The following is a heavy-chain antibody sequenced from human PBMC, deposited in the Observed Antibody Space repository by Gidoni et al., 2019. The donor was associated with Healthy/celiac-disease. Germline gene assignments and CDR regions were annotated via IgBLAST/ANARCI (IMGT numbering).Heavy chain of an antibody. V-gene: IGHV3-23*01. Sequence: EVQLLESGGGLVQPGGSLSLSCAASGFTFSSYAMSWVRQAPGKGLEWVSVSSGSGGSTYYADSVKGRFTISRDNSKNTLYLQMNSLRAEDTAVYYCARLSLGILIGYFDLWGRGTLVTVSS. J-gene: IGHJ2*01. CDR2: SSGSGGST. CDR3: ARLSLGILIGYFDL. D-gene: IGHD7-27*01. CDR1: GFTFSSYA.